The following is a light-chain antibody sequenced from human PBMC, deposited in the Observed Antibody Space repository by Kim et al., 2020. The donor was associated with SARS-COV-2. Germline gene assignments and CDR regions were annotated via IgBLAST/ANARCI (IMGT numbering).Light chain of an antibody. CDR1: QSVSSSY. V-gene: IGKV3-20*01. CDR2: GAS. CDR3: QQYGSSYT. J-gene: IGKJ2*01. Sequence: SLSPGERATLPCRASQSVSSSYLAWYQQKPGQAPRLLIYGASSRATGIPDRFSGSGSGTDFTLTISRLEPEDFAVYYCQQYGSSYTFGQGTKLEI.